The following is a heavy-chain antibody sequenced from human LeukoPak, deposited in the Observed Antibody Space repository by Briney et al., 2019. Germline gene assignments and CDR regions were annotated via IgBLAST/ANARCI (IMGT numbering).Heavy chain of an antibody. CDR3: ARDLHYFDY. J-gene: IGHJ4*02. D-gene: IGHD4-11*01. CDR1: GFTFSSCW. Sequence: GGSLRLSCAASGFTFSSCWMTWVRQAPGKGLEGVANIKQDGSEKHYGDSVRGQFTIYRENATNSLYLPMNSLRAEDTAVYYCARDLHYFDYWGQGTLVTVSS. V-gene: IGHV3-7*01. CDR2: IKQDGSEK.